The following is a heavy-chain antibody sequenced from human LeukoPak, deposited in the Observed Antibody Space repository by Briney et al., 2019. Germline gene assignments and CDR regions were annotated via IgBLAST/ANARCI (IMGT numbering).Heavy chain of an antibody. D-gene: IGHD5-18*01. V-gene: IGHV3-48*03. J-gene: IGHJ6*03. CDR1: GFTFSSYE. CDR2: ISSSGSTI. CDR3: ARGKGIQLWFYYYMDV. Sequence: GGSLRLSCAASGFTFSSYEMNWVRQAPGKGLEWVSYISSSGSTIYYADSVKGRFTISRDNAKNSLHLQMNSLRAEDTAVYYCARGKGIQLWFYYYMDVWGKGTTVTISS.